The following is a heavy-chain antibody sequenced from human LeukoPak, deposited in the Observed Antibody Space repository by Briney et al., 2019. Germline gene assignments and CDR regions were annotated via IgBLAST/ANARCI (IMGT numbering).Heavy chain of an antibody. D-gene: IGHD1-26*01. V-gene: IGHV3-13*01. CDR2: IGTAGDT. CDR1: GFTFSSYD. Sequence: GGSLRLSCAASGFTFSSYDMHWVRQATGKGLEWVSAIGTAGDTYYAEYVKGRSTISRENAKNSLFLQVNSLRVGDTAVYYCTRAVGATNLGFDYWGQGTLVTVSS. CDR3: TRAVGATNLGFDY. J-gene: IGHJ4*02.